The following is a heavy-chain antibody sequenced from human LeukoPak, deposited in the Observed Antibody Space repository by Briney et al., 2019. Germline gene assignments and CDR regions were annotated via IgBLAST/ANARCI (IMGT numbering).Heavy chain of an antibody. CDR1: GGSLSSYY. D-gene: IGHD2-15*01. CDR2: IYYSGST. J-gene: IGHJ6*03. CDR3: ARGYCSGGSCYSGYMDV. Sequence: SETLSLTCTVSGGSLSSYYWSWIRQPPGKGLEWIGYIYYSGSTNYNPSLKSRVTISVDTSKNQFSLKLSSVTAADTAVYYCARGYCSGGSCYSGYMDVWGKGTTVTISS. V-gene: IGHV4-59*01.